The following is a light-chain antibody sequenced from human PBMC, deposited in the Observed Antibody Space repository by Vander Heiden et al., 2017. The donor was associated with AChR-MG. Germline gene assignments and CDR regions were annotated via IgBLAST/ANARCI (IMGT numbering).Light chain of an antibody. Sequence: QSLLTQPPSASGTPGQRVTISCSGSSSNIGSNTVNWYRQLPGTAPKLLIFSSNQRPSGVPDRFSGSRSGTSASLAISGLQSEDEADYYCASWDDSLFHVVFGGGTKVTVL. CDR1: SSNIGSNT. J-gene: IGLJ2*01. CDR2: SSN. V-gene: IGLV1-44*01. CDR3: ASWDDSLFHVV.